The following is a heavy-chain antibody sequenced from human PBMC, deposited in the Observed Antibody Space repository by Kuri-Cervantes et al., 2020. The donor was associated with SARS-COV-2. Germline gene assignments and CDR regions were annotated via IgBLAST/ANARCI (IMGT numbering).Heavy chain of an antibody. V-gene: IGHV4-4*02. CDR2: IHHNGRT. CDR3: AGGRVRVWFGELLIGSYYFDY. J-gene: IGHJ4*02. CDR1: GGSISSDNW. D-gene: IGHD3-10*01. Sequence: SETLSLTCTISGGSISSDNWWSWVRQSPGKGLEWIGEIHHNGRTDYNPSLKSRVTISVDTSKNQFSLKLSSVTAADTAVYYCAGGRVRVWFGELLIGSYYFDYWGQGTLVTVSS.